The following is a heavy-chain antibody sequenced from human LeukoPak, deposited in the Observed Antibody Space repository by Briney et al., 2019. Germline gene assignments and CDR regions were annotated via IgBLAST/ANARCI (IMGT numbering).Heavy chain of an antibody. J-gene: IGHJ4*02. CDR2: IKQDGSEK. CDR1: GFTVSSNY. CDR3: AHSLPDYYDSSGSYFDY. D-gene: IGHD3-22*01. V-gene: IGHV3-7*01. Sequence: GGSLRLSCAASGFTVSSNYMSWVRQAPGKGLEWVANIKQDGSEKYYVDSVKGRFTISRDNAKNSLYLQMNSLRAEDTAVYYCAHSLPDYYDSSGSYFDYWGQGTLVTVSS.